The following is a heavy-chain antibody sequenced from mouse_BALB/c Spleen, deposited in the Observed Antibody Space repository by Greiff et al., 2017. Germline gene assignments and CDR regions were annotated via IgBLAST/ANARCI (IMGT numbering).Heavy chain of an antibody. CDR1: GFTFSSFG. CDR3: ARRESGSSYLDY. Sequence: EVKLMESGGGLVQPGWSRKLSCAASGFTFSSFGMHWVRQAPEKGLEWVAYISSGSSTIYYADTVKGRFTISRDNPKNTLFLQMTSLRSEDTAMYYCARRESGSSYLDYWGQGTSVTVSS. D-gene: IGHD1-1*01. V-gene: IGHV5-17*02. CDR2: ISSGSSTI. J-gene: IGHJ4*01.